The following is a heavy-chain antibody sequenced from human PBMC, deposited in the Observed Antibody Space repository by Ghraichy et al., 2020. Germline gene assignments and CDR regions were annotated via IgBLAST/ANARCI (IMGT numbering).Heavy chain of an antibody. CDR3: VRRYSGSYSFDS. J-gene: IGHJ4*02. CDR1: GFIFSTYN. Sequence: GGSLRLSCAASGFIFSTYNMNWVRQAPGKGLEWVSSITSTSNSIYYADSVKGRFTMSRDNAKNSLYLQMSSLRAEDTAIYYCVRRYSGSYSFDSWGQGTLVTVSS. V-gene: IGHV3-21*01. CDR2: ITSTSNSI. D-gene: IGHD1-26*01.